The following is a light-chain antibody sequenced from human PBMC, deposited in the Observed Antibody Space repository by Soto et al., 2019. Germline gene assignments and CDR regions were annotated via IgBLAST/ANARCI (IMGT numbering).Light chain of an antibody. CDR3: KSYTRSTTNYV. J-gene: IGLJ1*01. V-gene: IGLV2-14*03. Sequence: QSALTHPASVSGSPGQSITISCTGTSSDVGGYNYVSWYQQHTGKAPKLMIYDVTNRPSGVSNRFSGSKSGNTASLTISGLQAEDEADYYCKSYTRSTTNYVFGTGTKVTVL. CDR2: DVT. CDR1: SSDVGGYNY.